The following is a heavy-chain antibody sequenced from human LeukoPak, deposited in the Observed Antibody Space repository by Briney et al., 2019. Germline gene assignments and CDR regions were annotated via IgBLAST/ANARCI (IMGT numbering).Heavy chain of an antibody. Sequence: GGSLRLSCAASGFTFSSYSMNWVRQAPGKGLEWVSSISSSSSYIYYADSVKGRFTISRDNAKNSLYLQMNSLRAEDTAVYYCAKDRLRGTGRFDYWGQGTLVTVSS. CDR2: ISSSSSYI. CDR1: GFTFSSYS. CDR3: AKDRLRGTGRFDY. J-gene: IGHJ4*02. V-gene: IGHV3-21*01. D-gene: IGHD1-14*01.